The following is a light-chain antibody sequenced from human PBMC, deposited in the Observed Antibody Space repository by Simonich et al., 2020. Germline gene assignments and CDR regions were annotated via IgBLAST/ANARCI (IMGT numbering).Light chain of an antibody. CDR1: QSVLYSSNNKNY. V-gene: IGKV4-1*01. CDR2: WAS. J-gene: IGKJ1*01. CDR3: QQYYSTPWT. Sequence: DIVMTQSPDSLAVSLGERATINCKSSQSVLYSSNNKNYLPWDHQKPGQPPKLLIYWASTRESGVPDRFSGSGSGTDFTLTISSLQAEDVAVYYCQQYYSTPWTFGQGTKVEIK.